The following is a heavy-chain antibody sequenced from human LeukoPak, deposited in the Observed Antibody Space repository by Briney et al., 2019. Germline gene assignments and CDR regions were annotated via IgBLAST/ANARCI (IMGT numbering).Heavy chain of an antibody. D-gene: IGHD3-10*01. V-gene: IGHV4-59*12. J-gene: IGHJ3*02. CDR2: VYYSGST. CDR3: AKSNGYGLVDI. Sequence: SETLSLTCTVSGGSISTYYWSWIRQPPGKGLEWIGYVYYSGSTNYNPSLKSRVTISLDTSRNQFSLKLNSVTAADTAVYYCAKSNGYGLVDIWGQGTMVTVSS. CDR1: GGSISTYY.